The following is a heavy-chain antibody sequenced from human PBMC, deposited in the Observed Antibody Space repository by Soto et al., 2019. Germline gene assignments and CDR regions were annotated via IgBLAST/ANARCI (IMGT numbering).Heavy chain of an antibody. J-gene: IGHJ4*02. CDR2: MFYSGST. CDR1: GASISSGRSY. V-gene: IGHV4-31*03. CDR3: ARDNVYGHFDS. D-gene: IGHD4-17*01. Sequence: TLSLTCTVSGASISSGRSYWSWIRQHPGKGLEWIGYMFYSGSTYYHPSLKSRVNISADTSKNQFSLRLTSVTPADTAVYYCARDNVYGHFDSWGQGTLVTVSS.